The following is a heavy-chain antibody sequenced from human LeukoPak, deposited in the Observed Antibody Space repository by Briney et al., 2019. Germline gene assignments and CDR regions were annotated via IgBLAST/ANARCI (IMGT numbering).Heavy chain of an antibody. J-gene: IGHJ4*02. CDR1: GFTFSNYW. Sequence: PGGSLRLSCAASGFTFSNYWMTWLRQFPAKGLEWVANINPDGSAKYYLDSVRGRFTISRDNAQASLFLQMNNLRLEDTAVYYCSRDPNREDDFWGQGTLVTVSS. CDR3: SRDPNREDDF. V-gene: IGHV3-7*01. CDR2: INPDGSAK. D-gene: IGHD2/OR15-2a*01.